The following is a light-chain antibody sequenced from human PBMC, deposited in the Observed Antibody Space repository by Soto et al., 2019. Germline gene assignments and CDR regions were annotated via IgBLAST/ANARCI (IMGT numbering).Light chain of an antibody. V-gene: IGKV1-27*01. CDR1: QGISNY. J-gene: IGKJ3*01. Sequence: DIQMTQSPSSLSASVGDRVTITCRASQGISNYLAWYQQKPGKVPKLLIYAASTLQSGVPSRVSGSGSGTDFPLTISSLQPEDVATYYCQKYNSAPLTFGPGTKVDIK. CDR3: QKYNSAPLT. CDR2: AAS.